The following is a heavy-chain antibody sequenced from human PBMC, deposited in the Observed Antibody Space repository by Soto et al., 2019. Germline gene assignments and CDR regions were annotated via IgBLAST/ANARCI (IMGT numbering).Heavy chain of an antibody. CDR2: IYYSGST. J-gene: IGHJ6*02. D-gene: IGHD3-22*01. Sequence: PSETLSLTCTVSGGSISSYYWSWIRQPPGKGLEWIGYIYYSGSTNYNPSLKSRVTISVDTSKNQFSLKLSSVTAADTAVYYCARGDYDSSGGNRYGMDVWGQGTTVTVSS. CDR3: ARGDYDSSGGNRYGMDV. CDR1: GGSISSYY. V-gene: IGHV4-59*01.